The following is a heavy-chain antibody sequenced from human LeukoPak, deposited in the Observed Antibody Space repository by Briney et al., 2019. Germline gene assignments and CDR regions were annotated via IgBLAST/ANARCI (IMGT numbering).Heavy chain of an antibody. CDR1: GYTFTSYD. CDR3: ARGGPVADHIPFDY. J-gene: IGHJ4*02. V-gene: IGHV1-2*02. Sequence: ASVKVSCKASGYTFTSYDINWVRQAPGQGLEWMGWINPNSGGTNYAQKFQGRVTMTRDTSISTAYMELSRLRSDDTAVYYCARGGPVADHIPFDYWGQGTLVTVSS. CDR2: INPNSGGT. D-gene: IGHD6-19*01.